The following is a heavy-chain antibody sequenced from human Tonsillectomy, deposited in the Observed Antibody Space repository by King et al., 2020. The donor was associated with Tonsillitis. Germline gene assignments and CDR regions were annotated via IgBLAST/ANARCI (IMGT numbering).Heavy chain of an antibody. Sequence: VQLVESGAEVKKPGSSVKVSCKASGGTFSGYAISWVRQAPGQGLEWMGGIIPIFGTANYAQKFQGRVKLTADESTSTAHMELSSLRSEDTAVYYCARGVLWFGETVRYYMDVWGKGTTVTVSS. CDR3: ARGVLWFGETVRYYMDV. CDR2: IIPIFGTA. J-gene: IGHJ6*03. CDR1: GGTFSGYA. D-gene: IGHD3-10*01. V-gene: IGHV1-69*01.